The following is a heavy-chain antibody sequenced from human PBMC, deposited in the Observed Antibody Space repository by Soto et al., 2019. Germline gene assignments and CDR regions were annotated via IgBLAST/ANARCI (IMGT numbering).Heavy chain of an antibody. Sequence: ASVKVSCKASGYTFTSYAMHWVRQAPGQRLEWMGWINAGNGNTKYSQKFQGRVTITRDTSASTAYMELSSLRSEDTAVYYCARARTRDIVVVPAAMLLGYWGQGTLVTVS. J-gene: IGHJ4*02. CDR2: INAGNGNT. CDR3: ARARTRDIVVVPAAMLLGY. V-gene: IGHV1-3*01. D-gene: IGHD2-2*01. CDR1: GYTFTSYA.